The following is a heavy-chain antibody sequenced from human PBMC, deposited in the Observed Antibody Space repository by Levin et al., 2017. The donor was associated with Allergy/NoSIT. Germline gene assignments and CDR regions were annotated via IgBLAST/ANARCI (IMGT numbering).Heavy chain of an antibody. V-gene: IGHV3-23*01. J-gene: IGHJ4*02. CDR1: GFTFSSYA. CDR2: ITSSGGST. D-gene: IGHD2-21*02. CDR3: AKNPCGGDCDHYFDS. Sequence: GGSLRLSCAASGFTFSSYAMSWVRQAPGKGLEWVSVITSSGGSTYYAASVKGRFTISRDNSKNTLYLQMNSLRAEDTAVYYCAKNPCGGDCDHYFDSWGQGTLVTVSS.